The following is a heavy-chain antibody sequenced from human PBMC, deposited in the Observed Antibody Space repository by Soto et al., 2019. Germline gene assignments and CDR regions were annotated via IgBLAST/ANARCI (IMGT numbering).Heavy chain of an antibody. J-gene: IGHJ4*02. V-gene: IGHV1-2*02. CDR2: INPNSGGT. CDR3: ARLIVDTAMIRDY. Sequence: ASVKVSCKASGYTFTVYYMHWVRQAPGQGLEWMGWINPNSGGTNYAQKFQGRVTMTRDTSISTAYMELSRLRSDDTAVYYCARLIVDTAMIRDYWGQGTLVTV. D-gene: IGHD5-18*01. CDR1: GYTFTVYY.